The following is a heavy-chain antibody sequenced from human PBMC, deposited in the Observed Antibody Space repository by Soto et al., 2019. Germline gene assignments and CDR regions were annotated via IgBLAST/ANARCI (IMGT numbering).Heavy chain of an antibody. CDR1: GGSLSSYS. V-gene: IGHV4-59*01. CDR3: ARSADSFSGSYNSL. CDR2: IYYSGST. D-gene: IGHD1-26*01. J-gene: IGHJ4*02. Sequence: SETLSLTCTVSGGSLSSYSWSWIRQPPGKGLEWIGYIYYSGSTNYNPSLKSRVTISVDTSKNQFSLKLSSVTAADTAVYYCARSADSFSGSYNSLRGPGTLVTVSS.